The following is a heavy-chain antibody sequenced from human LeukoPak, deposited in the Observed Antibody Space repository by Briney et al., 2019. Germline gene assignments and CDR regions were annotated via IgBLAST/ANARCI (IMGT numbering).Heavy chain of an antibody. J-gene: IGHJ4*02. CDR1: GGSISSYY. D-gene: IGHD6-19*01. Sequence: PSETLSLTCTVSGGSISSYYWSWIRQPAGKGMEWIGRIYTTGSTNYNPSLKNRVTMSVDTSKNQFSLNLTSVTAADTAVYYCARGPRSSGSFSIDFWGQGTLVTVSS. CDR2: IYTTGST. CDR3: ARGPRSSGSFSIDF. V-gene: IGHV4-4*07.